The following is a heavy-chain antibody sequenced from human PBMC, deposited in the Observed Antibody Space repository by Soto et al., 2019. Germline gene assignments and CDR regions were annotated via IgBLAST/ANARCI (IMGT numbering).Heavy chain of an antibody. CDR2: IYYSGST. CDR1: GGSISSGDYY. CDR3: ARDVNGSGSYYKGLYYYYGMDV. J-gene: IGHJ6*02. D-gene: IGHD3-10*01. V-gene: IGHV4-30-4*01. Sequence: SETPSLTCTVSGGSISSGDYYWSWIRQPPGKDLEWIGYIYYSGSTYYNPSLKSRVTISVDTSKNQFSLKLSSVTAADTAVYYCARDVNGSGSYYKGLYYYYGMDVWGQGTTVT.